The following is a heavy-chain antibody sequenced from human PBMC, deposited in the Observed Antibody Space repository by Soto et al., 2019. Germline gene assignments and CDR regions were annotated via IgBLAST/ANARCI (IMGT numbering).Heavy chain of an antibody. V-gene: IGHV1-8*01. J-gene: IGHJ6*02. Sequence: ASVKVSCKASGYTFTSYDINWVRQATGQGLEWMGWMNPNSGNTGYAQKFQGRVTMTRNTSISTAYMELSSLRSEETAVYYCARVNRSPEVLRFLEWLFGDYGMDVWGQGTPVTVSS. CDR3: ARVNRSPEVLRFLEWLFGDYGMDV. CDR2: MNPNSGNT. D-gene: IGHD3-3*01. CDR1: GYTFTSYD.